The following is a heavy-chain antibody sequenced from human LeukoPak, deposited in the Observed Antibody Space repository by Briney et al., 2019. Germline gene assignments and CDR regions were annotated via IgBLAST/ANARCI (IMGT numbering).Heavy chain of an antibody. CDR1: GFSFSNYT. Sequence: GGSLRLSCAASGFSFSNYTMNWVRQAPGKGLEWVANIEQDGSLEHYMDSVKGRFTISRDNANSSLILQMDSLRAEDTAVYYCARWTGVIDSWGQGTLVTVSS. D-gene: IGHD2-21*01. CDR3: ARWTGVIDS. CDR2: IEQDGSLE. J-gene: IGHJ4*02. V-gene: IGHV3-7*01.